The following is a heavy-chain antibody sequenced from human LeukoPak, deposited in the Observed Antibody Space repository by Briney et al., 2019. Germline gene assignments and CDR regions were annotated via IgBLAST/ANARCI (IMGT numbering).Heavy chain of an antibody. CDR1: GFTFNSYE. CDR3: AKIEDKYSSSGHFDY. Sequence: GGALRLSCAGSGFTFNSYEMNWLRQAPGKGLEWVSYIHSSGSTIYYADSVKGRFTISRDNSKNTLYLQMNSLRAEDTAVYYCAKIEDKYSSSGHFDYWGQGTLVTVSS. V-gene: IGHV3-48*03. D-gene: IGHD6-6*01. J-gene: IGHJ4*02. CDR2: IHSSGSTI.